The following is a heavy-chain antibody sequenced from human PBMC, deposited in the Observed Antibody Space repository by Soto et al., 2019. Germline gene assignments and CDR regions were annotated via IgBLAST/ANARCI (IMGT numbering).Heavy chain of an antibody. Sequence: PSETLSLTCSVSGASISSTSHYWSWIRQHPGKGLEWIGYIYYSGSTSYSPSLRSRVTISVDTSKNQFSLRLTSVTAADTAVYYCARVGAAGYYYDSSAYSWGQGTLVTVSS. J-gene: IGHJ4*02. V-gene: IGHV4-31*03. CDR1: GASISSTSHY. CDR3: ARVGAAGYYYDSSAYS. D-gene: IGHD3-22*01. CDR2: IYYSGST.